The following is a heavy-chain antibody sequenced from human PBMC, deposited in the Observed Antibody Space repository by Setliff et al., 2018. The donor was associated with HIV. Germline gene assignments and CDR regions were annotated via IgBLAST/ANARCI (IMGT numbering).Heavy chain of an antibody. V-gene: IGHV1-3*04. CDR3: ARTVNDYGDYYFDY. D-gene: IGHD4-17*01. CDR1: GYIFSSYT. Sequence: GASVKVSCKASGYIFSSYTMHWVRQAPGQRLEWMGWINTANYKTKYSQKFQGRVTFSRDTSASTAYMELSSLRSEDTAVYYCARTVNDYGDYYFDYWGQGALVTVSS. J-gene: IGHJ4*02. CDR2: INTANYKT.